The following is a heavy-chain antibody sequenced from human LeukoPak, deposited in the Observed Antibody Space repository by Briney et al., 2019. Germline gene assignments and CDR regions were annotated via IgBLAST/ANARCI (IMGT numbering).Heavy chain of an antibody. CDR2: INPEETIT. CDR1: EFTFRTYW. D-gene: IGHD3-3*01. CDR3: AKDGDDAYDI. J-gene: IGHJ3*02. V-gene: IGHV3-74*01. Sequence: GGSLTLSCTASEFTFRTYWMHWVRQAPGKGLVWVSRINPEETITSYADSVKGRFTISRDNSKNTLFLQMKSLRAEDTAVYYCAKDGDDAYDIWGQGTMVTVSS.